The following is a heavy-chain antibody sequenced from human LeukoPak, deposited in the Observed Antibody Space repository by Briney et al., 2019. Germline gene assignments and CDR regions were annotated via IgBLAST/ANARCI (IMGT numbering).Heavy chain of an antibody. D-gene: IGHD4-17*01. CDR1: AFTFSSYW. CDR3: ARAAGSTVTTRFDY. Sequence: GRSLTLSCAPSAFTFSSYWMTWVRDAPGKGMEGAARIKQDGSQKYYVDSVKGRFSISRDNAKNSLYLQMSSLRAEDTAVYYCARAAGSTVTTRFDYWGPGTLVTVSS. J-gene: IGHJ4*02. CDR2: IKQDGSQK. V-gene: IGHV3-7*01.